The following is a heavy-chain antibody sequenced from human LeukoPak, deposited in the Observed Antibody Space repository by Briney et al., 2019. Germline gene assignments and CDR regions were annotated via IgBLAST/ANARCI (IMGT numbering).Heavy chain of an antibody. Sequence: SETLSLTCTVSGGSISSYYWSWIRQPPGKGLEWIGEINHSGSTNYNPSLKSRVTISVDTSKNQFSLKLSSVTAADTAVYYCARHSNTYYYGSGSLQKAQIFDYWAQGTLVTVSS. CDR2: INHSGST. CDR3: ARHSNTYYYGSGSLQKAQIFDY. V-gene: IGHV4-34*01. CDR1: GGSISSYY. D-gene: IGHD3-10*01. J-gene: IGHJ4*02.